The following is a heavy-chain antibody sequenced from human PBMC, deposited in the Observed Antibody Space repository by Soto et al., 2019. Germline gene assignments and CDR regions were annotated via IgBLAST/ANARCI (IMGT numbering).Heavy chain of an antibody. V-gene: IGHV6-1*01. CDR2: TYYRSKWYN. D-gene: IGHD2-15*01. CDR3: ARDICSGGSCYSYYYVMDV. CDR1: GDSVSSNSAA. J-gene: IGHJ6*02. Sequence: SQTLSLTCAISGDSVSSNSAAWNWIRQSPSRGLEWLGRTYYRSKWYNDYAVSVKSRITINPDTSKNQFSLQLNSVTPEDTAVYYCARDICSGGSCYSYYYVMDVWGQGTTVTVSS.